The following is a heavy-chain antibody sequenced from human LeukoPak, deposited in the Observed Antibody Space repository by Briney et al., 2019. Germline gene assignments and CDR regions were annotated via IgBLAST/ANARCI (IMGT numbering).Heavy chain of an antibody. V-gene: IGHV1-46*01. CDR2: INPSGGST. D-gene: IGHD3-16*02. J-gene: IGHJ4*02. Sequence: ASVKVSCKASGYIFTTYYLHWVRQAPGQGLEWMGIINPSGGSTTYAQKFQGRVTMTRDTSTNTVYMALGSLKSEDTAVYYCATSGVIPFGGLIVPSLDYWGQGTLVTVSS. CDR3: ATSGVIPFGGLIVPSLDY. CDR1: GYIFTTYY.